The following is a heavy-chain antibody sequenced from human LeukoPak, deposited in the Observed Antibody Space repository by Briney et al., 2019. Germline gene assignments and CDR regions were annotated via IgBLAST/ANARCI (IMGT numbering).Heavy chain of an antibody. CDR2: IKHDGSEK. CDR1: GFIFTNYF. Sequence: GGSLRLSCAASGFIFTNYFMSWVRQAPGKGLEWVASIKHDGSEKYYVDSVKGRFTISRDNAKNSLYLQMNSLKTEDTAVYHCTRDRGAYNLYDYWGQGTLVTVSS. J-gene: IGHJ4*02. D-gene: IGHD1-1*01. V-gene: IGHV3-7*03. CDR3: TRDRGAYNLYDY.